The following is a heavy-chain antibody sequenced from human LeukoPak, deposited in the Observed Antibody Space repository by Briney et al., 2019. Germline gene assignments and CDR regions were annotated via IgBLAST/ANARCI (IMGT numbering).Heavy chain of an antibody. J-gene: IGHJ4*02. D-gene: IGHD3-22*01. V-gene: IGHV3-30*18. CDR3: AKDQATMIVVVIFDY. Sequence: GGSLRLSCAASGFTFSSYGMHWVRQAPGKGLEWEAVISYDGSNKYYADSVKGRFTISRDNSKNTLYLQMNSLRAEDTAVYYCAKDQATMIVVVIFDYWGQGTLVTVSS. CDR2: ISYDGSNK. CDR1: GFTFSSYG.